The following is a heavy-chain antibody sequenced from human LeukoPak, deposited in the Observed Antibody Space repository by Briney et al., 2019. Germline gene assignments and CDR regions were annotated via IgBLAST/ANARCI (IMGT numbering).Heavy chain of an antibody. Sequence: ASVKVSCKASGYTFITHGLTWVRQAPGQGLEWMGWISAYNGNTIYAQTLQDRLTMTTDTSTSTAYMELRSLRSDDTAVCYCARGRLRYLDWTRAYSDYWGQGTLVTVSS. CDR3: ARGRLRYLDWTRAYSDY. CDR2: ISAYNGNT. CDR1: GYTFITHG. V-gene: IGHV1-18*01. J-gene: IGHJ4*02. D-gene: IGHD3-9*01.